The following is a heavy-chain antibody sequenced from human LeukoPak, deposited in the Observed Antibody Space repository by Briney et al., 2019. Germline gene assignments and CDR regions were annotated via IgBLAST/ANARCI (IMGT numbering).Heavy chain of an antibody. J-gene: IGHJ4*02. CDR3: ARSLSTAGMDY. CDR2: VYHSGTT. CDR1: GYSISSGRY. V-gene: IGHV4-38-2*01. Sequence: SQTLSLTCAVSGYSISSGRYWGWIRQPPGKGLEWIGSVYHSGTTYYNPSLKSRVAISVDTSKNQFFLALRSGTAADTAVYYCARSLSTAGMDYWGQGTLVTVSS. D-gene: IGHD2-2*01.